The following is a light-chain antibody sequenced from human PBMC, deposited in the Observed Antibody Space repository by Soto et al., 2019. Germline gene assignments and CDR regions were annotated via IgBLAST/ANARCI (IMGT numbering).Light chain of an antibody. CDR2: DAS. J-gene: IGKJ1*01. CDR3: QHRFNWPWT. V-gene: IGKV3-11*01. Sequence: EIVLTQSPGTLSLSPGDRATLSCRASQSVMRYLAWYQQKPGQAPRLLIYDASYRATDIPARFSGIGSETDFTLTISSLEPEDFAVYDCQHRFNWPWTFGQGTKVEVK. CDR1: QSVMRY.